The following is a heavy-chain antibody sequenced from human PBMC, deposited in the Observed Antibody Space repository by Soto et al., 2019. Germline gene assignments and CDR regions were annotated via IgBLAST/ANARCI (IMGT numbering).Heavy chain of an antibody. CDR1: RGSISTHY. CDR2: IYYSGST. CDR3: ARGVMAAGLYFFDY. Sequence: SETLSLTCTVSRGSISTHYWSWIRQPPGKGLEWIGYIYYSGSTNYNPSLKSRVTISVDTSKNQFSLKLTSVTAADSAVYYCARGVMAAGLYFFDYWGKGTLVTVSS. J-gene: IGHJ4*02. V-gene: IGHV4-59*11. D-gene: IGHD6-13*01.